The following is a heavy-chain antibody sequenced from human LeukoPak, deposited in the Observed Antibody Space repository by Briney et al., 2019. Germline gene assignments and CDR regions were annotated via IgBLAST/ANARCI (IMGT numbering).Heavy chain of an antibody. V-gene: IGHV1-2*02. CDR2: INPNSGGT. Sequence: ASVKVSCKASGYTFTGYYMHWVRQAPGQGLEWMGWINPNSGGTNYAQKFQGRVTMTRDTSISTAYMELSRLRSDDTAVYYCARDTYYYDSSGYYIGAFFDYWGQGTLVTVSS. D-gene: IGHD3-22*01. J-gene: IGHJ4*02. CDR3: ARDTYYYDSSGYYIGAFFDY. CDR1: GYTFTGYY.